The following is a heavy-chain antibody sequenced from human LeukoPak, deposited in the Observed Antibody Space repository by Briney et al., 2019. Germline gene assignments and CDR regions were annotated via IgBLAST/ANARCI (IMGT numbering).Heavy chain of an antibody. CDR3: ARETGSGWYYFDC. J-gene: IGHJ4*02. V-gene: IGHV3-23*01. D-gene: IGHD6-19*01. CDR2: ISGSGGST. Sequence: GGSLRLSCAASGFTFSSYAMSWVRQAPGKGLEWVSAISGSGGSTYYADSVKGRFTISRDNSKNTLYLQMDSLRAEDTAVYYCARETGSGWYYFDCWGQGTLVTVSS. CDR1: GFTFSSYA.